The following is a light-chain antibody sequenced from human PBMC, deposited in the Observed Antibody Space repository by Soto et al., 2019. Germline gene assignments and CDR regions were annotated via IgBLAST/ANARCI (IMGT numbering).Light chain of an antibody. CDR2: GAS. V-gene: IGKV3-20*01. CDR1: QSGSSNY. CDR3: LQYGTSRT. J-gene: IGKJ1*01. Sequence: ESVLTPAPGALSLSQGERATLSCRASQSGSSNYLAWYQQKPGQAPRLLIYGASSRATGIPDRFSGSGSGTDFTLTISRLEPEDFAVYYCLQYGTSRTFGQGTKVDIK.